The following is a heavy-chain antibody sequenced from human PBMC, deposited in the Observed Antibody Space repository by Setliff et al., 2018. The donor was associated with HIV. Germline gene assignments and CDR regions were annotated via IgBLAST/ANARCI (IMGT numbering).Heavy chain of an antibody. D-gene: IGHD2-2*01. V-gene: IGHV7-4-1*02. CDR2: INTNTGNP. Sequence: ASVKVSCKASGYTFTSYTMNWVRQAPGQGLEWMGWINTNTGNPTYAPGFTGRFVFSLDTSVSTAYLQISSLKAEDTVVYYCARGALVPAAIGAYYYYMDVWCKGTTVTVSS. CDR3: ARGALVPAAIGAYYYYMDV. CDR1: GYTFTSYT. J-gene: IGHJ6*03.